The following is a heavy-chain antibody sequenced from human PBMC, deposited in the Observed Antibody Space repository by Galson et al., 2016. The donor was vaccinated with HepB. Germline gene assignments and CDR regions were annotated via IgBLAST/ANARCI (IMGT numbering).Heavy chain of an antibody. J-gene: IGHJ5*02. CDR1: GFTFKDYA. CDR3: AKDRLSPKPSNWFDP. Sequence: SLRLSCAASGFTFKDYAMTWVRQAPGKGLEWVSVISGSGDTSDYADSVKGRLTISRDNSKNTMHLQMNRLRVEDTAIYYCAKDRLSPKPSNWFDPWGQGTLVTVSS. CDR2: ISGSGDTS. V-gene: IGHV3-23*01. D-gene: IGHD2-2*01.